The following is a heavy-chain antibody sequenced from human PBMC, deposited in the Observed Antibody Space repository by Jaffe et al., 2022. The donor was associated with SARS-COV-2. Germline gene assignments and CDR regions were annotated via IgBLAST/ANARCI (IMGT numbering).Heavy chain of an antibody. CDR3: AREGAIAAAGGYYYGMDV. V-gene: IGHV4-59*11. CDR1: GGSISSHY. J-gene: IGHJ6*02. D-gene: IGHD6-13*01. CDR2: LYYSGST. Sequence: QVQLQESGPGLVKPSETLSLTCTVSGGSISSHYWTWIRQPPGKGLEWIGNLYYSGSTNYNPTLKSRVTISVDMSKNQFSLKLSSVTAADTAVYYCAREGAIAAAGGYYYGMDVWGQGTTVSVSS.